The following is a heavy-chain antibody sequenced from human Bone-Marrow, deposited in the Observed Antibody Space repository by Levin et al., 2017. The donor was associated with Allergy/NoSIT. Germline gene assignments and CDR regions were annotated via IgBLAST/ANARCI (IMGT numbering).Heavy chain of an antibody. CDR3: ARVEAVAGTFAFDI. CDR1: GYTFTGYY. D-gene: IGHD6-19*01. V-gene: IGHV1-2*02. CDR2: INPNSGGT. J-gene: IGHJ3*02. Sequence: ASVKVSCKASGYTFTGYYMHWVRQAPGQGLEWMGWINPNSGGTNYAQKFQGRVTMTRDTSISTAYMELSRLRSDDTAVYYCARVEAVAGTFAFDIWGQGTMVTVSS.